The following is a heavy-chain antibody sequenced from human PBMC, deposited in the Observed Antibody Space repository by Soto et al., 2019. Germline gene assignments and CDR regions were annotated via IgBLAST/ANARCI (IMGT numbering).Heavy chain of an antibody. CDR3: ARDTNTYFDY. Sequence: QVQLQESGPGLVKPSETLSLTCTVSGGSITSYYWSWIRQPPGKGLEWIGYIYYTGSTNYNSSHKSRVTISLDTSKNQFSLQLSSVTAADTAVYYCARDTNTYFDYWGLGTLVPVSS. D-gene: IGHD2-2*01. J-gene: IGHJ4*02. V-gene: IGHV4-59*01. CDR1: GGSITSYY. CDR2: IYYTGST.